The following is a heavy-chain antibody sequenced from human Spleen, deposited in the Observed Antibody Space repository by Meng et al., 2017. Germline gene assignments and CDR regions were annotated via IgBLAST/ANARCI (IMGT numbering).Heavy chain of an antibody. V-gene: IGHV4-4*02. Sequence: HGQLQESGPGLVTPSGTLSLPCAVSGGSISSDNWWSWVRQPPGKGLEWIGEIYHSGSTNYNPSLKSRITISVDKPKNQFSLTLSSVTAADTAVYYCTKNDFYCLGYWGQGTLVTVSS. J-gene: IGHJ4*02. D-gene: IGHD2-21*01. CDR2: IYHSGST. CDR1: GGSISSDNW. CDR3: TKNDFYCLGY.